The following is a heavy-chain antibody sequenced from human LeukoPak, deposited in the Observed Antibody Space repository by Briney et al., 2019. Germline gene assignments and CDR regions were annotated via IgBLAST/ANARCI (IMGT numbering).Heavy chain of an antibody. J-gene: IGHJ4*02. Sequence: SQTLSLTCAVSGGSISSGGYSWSWIRRPPGKGLEWIGYIYHSGSTYYNPSLKSRVTISVDRSKNQFSLKLSSVTAADTAVYYCARGGGMEDNYFDYWGQGTLVTVSS. CDR2: IYHSGST. CDR3: ARGGGMEDNYFDY. CDR1: GGSISSGGYS. D-gene: IGHD3-16*01. V-gene: IGHV4-30-2*01.